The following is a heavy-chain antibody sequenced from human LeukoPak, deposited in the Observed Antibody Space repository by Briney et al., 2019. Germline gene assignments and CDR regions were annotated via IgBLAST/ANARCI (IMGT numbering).Heavy chain of an antibody. J-gene: IGHJ6*03. CDR3: ARDSVAYSSSSVGYYYYYMDV. CDR1: GGTFSSYA. D-gene: IGHD6-6*01. V-gene: IGHV1-69*13. CDR2: IIPIFGTA. Sequence: SVKVSCKASGGTFSSYAISWVRQAPGQGLEWMGGIIPIFGTANYAQKFQGRVTITADESTSTAYMELSSLRSEDTAVYYCARDSVAYSSSSVGYYYYYMDVWGKGTTVTVS.